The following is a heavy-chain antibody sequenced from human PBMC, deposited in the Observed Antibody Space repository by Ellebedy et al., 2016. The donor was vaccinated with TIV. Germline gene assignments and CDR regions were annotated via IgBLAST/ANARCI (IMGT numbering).Heavy chain of an antibody. D-gene: IGHD2-15*01. CDR2: IYYSGST. V-gene: IGHV4-39*01. Sequence: MPSETLSLTCTVSGGSISSDTYYWSWIRQPPGKGLEWIGYIYYSGSTYYNPSLKSRVTISVDTSKNQFSLKLSSVTAADTAVYYCARLASSLENYYGMDVWGQGTTVTVSS. CDR1: GGSISSDTYY. J-gene: IGHJ6*02. CDR3: ARLASSLENYYGMDV.